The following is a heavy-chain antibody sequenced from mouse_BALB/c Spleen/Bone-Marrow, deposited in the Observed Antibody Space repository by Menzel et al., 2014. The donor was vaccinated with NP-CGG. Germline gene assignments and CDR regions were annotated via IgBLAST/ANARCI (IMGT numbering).Heavy chain of an antibody. V-gene: IGHV5-9-4*01. CDR1: GFTFSSYA. CDR3: ARDHYGYYTMDY. J-gene: IGHJ4*01. CDR2: ISSGGSYT. D-gene: IGHD1-2*01. Sequence: EVQLVESGGGLVKPGGSLKLSCVASGFTFSSYAMSWVRQSPEKRLEWVAEISSGGSYTYYPDTVTGRFTISRGNAKNTLYLEMSSLRSEDTAMYYCARDHYGYYTMDYWGQGTSVTVSS.